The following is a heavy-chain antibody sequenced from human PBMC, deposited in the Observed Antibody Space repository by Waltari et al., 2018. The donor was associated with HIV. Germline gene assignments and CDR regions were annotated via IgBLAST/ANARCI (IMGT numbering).Heavy chain of an antibody. Sequence: GFTFSSYSMNWVRQAPGKGLEWVSSISSSSSYIYYADSVKGRFTISRDNAKNSLYLQMNSLRAEDTAVYYCARDQGTMIVVAKPAPDYYYGMDVWGQGTTVTVSS. D-gene: IGHD3-22*01. CDR1: GFTFSSYS. CDR3: ARDQGTMIVVAKPAPDYYYGMDV. CDR2: ISSSSSYI. J-gene: IGHJ6*02. V-gene: IGHV3-21*01.